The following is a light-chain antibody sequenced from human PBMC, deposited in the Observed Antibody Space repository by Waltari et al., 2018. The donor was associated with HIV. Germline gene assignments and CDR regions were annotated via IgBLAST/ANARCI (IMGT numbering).Light chain of an antibody. CDR3: QSYDIALSASVV. Sequence: QSVLTQPPSVSGAPGQRVTISCTGSTSNIGAEYDVHWYQQIPGTAPKLPAPGNKNRPSGVPDRFSASKSGTSASLTITGLQAEDEAVYFCQSYDIALSASVVFGGGTKLTVL. CDR2: GNK. V-gene: IGLV1-40*01. J-gene: IGLJ2*01. CDR1: TSNIGAEYD.